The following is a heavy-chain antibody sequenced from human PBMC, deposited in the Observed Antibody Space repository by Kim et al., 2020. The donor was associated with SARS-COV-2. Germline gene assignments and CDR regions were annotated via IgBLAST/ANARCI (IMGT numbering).Heavy chain of an antibody. V-gene: IGHV3-30*18. CDR3: AKESCCSGGSCYLPYYYYYGMDV. CDR2: ISYDGSNK. CDR1: GFTFSSYG. D-gene: IGHD2-15*01. Sequence: GGSLRLSCAASGFTFSSYGMHWVRQAPGKGLEWVAVISYDGSNKYYADSVKGRFTISRDNSKNTLYLQMNSLRAEDTAVYYCAKESCCSGGSCYLPYYYYYGMDVGGQGTTVTVSS. J-gene: IGHJ6*02.